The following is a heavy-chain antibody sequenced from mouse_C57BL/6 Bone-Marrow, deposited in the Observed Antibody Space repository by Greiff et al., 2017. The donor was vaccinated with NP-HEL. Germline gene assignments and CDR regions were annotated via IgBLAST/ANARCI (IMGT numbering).Heavy chain of an antibody. V-gene: IGHV1-81*01. D-gene: IGHD1-1*01. CDR3: ARTTRAWFAY. J-gene: IGHJ3*01. Sequence: VQLQQSGAELARPGASVKLSCKASGYTFTSYGISWVKQRTGQGLEWIGEIYPRSGNTYYNVKFKGKATLTADKSSSTAYMELRSLTSEDSAVYFCARTTRAWFAYWGQGTLVTVSA. CDR1: GYTFTSYG. CDR2: IYPRSGNT.